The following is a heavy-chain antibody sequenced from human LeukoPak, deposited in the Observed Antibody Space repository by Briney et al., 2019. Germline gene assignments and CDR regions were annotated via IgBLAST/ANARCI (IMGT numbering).Heavy chain of an antibody. Sequence: PGGSLRLSCAASGFTFSNAWMSWVRQAPGKGLEWVAVISYDGSNKYYAGSVKGRFTISRDNSKNTLYLQMNSLRAEDTAVYYCARDGSSSWSYYYGMDVWGQGTTVTVSS. J-gene: IGHJ6*02. CDR2: ISYDGSNK. CDR1: GFTFSNAW. V-gene: IGHV3-30-3*01. CDR3: ARDGSSSWSYYYGMDV. D-gene: IGHD6-13*01.